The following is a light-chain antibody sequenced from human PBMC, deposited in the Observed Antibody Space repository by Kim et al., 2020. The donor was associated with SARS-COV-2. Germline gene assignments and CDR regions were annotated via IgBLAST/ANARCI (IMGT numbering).Light chain of an antibody. V-gene: IGLV1-51*01. J-gene: IGLJ3*02. CDR3: GTWDSSLSPWV. CDR2: GNN. CDR1: SSNIGTNY. Sequence: GQKVTISCSGSSSNIGTNYVSWYQQLPGEAPKLLIYGNNKRPSGIPDRFSGSKSGTSATLDITGLQTADEADYYCGTWDSSLSPWVFGGGTQLTVL.